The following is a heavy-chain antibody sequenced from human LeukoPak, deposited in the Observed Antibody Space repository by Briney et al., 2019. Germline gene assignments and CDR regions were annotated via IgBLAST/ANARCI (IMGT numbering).Heavy chain of an antibody. D-gene: IGHD6-19*01. J-gene: IGHJ3*02. CDR1: GFTFSSYS. Sequence: GGSLRLSCAASGFTFSSYSKNWVRQAPGKGLEWVSSISSSSSYIYYADSVNGRFTISRDNAKNSLYLQMNSLRAEDTAVYYCAREAISSGWYHDAFDIWGQGTMVTVSS. CDR2: ISSSSSYI. CDR3: AREAISSGWYHDAFDI. V-gene: IGHV3-21*01.